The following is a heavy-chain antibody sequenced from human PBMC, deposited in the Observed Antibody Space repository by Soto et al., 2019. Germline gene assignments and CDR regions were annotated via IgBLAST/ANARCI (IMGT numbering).Heavy chain of an antibody. D-gene: IGHD3-16*01. Sequence: ASVKVSCKASGYTFTGYYMHWVRQAPGQGLEWMGWINPNSGGTNYAQKFQGWVTMTRDTSISTAYMELGRLRSDDTAVYYCARDIMITFGGVSGGMDVWGKGTTVTVSS. CDR3: ARDIMITFGGVSGGMDV. CDR2: INPNSGGT. V-gene: IGHV1-2*04. CDR1: GYTFTGYY. J-gene: IGHJ6*03.